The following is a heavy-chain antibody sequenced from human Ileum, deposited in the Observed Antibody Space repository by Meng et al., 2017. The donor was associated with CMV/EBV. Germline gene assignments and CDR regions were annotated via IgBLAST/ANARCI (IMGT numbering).Heavy chain of an antibody. J-gene: IGHJ3*02. CDR2: IYPDDSQT. CDR1: GYDFWGYW. D-gene: IGHD4-23*01. Sequence: KVSCKGSGYDFWGYWIGWVRQMPGKGLEWMGIIYPDDSQTIYSPSFRGQVTFSADKSITTAYMQWTSLQPSDTAMYYCARHRDYGGNYGDAFDIWGQGTMVTVS. CDR3: ARHRDYGGNYGDAFDI. V-gene: IGHV5-51*01.